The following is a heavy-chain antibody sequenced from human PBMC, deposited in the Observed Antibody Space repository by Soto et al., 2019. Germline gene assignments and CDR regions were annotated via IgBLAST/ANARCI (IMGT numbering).Heavy chain of an antibody. V-gene: IGHV4-59*08. D-gene: IGHD3-16*02. J-gene: IGHJ4*02. CDR3: ARLDYDYIWGSYRSSLDY. CDR1: GGSISSYY. CDR2: IYYSGST. Sequence: SETLSLTCTVSGGSISSYYWSWIRQPPGKGLEWIEYIYYSGSTNYNPSLKSRVTISVDTSKNQFSLKLSSVTAADTAVYYCARLDYDYIWGSYRSSLDYWGQGTLVTVSS.